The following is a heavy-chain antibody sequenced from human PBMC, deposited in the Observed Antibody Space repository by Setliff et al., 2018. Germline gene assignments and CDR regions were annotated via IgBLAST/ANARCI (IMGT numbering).Heavy chain of an antibody. D-gene: IGHD6-19*01. J-gene: IGHJ4*02. CDR3: ARDRQYYFDY. Sequence: GGSLRLSCAASGFTFSNYRMHWVRQAPGKGREWVAVIWDDGVKKYHADSVKGRFTISRDNSKNTLYLQMNSLRAEDTAVYYCARDRQYYFDYWGQGTLVTVSS. V-gene: IGHV3-33*08. CDR1: GFTFSNYR. CDR2: IWDDGVKK.